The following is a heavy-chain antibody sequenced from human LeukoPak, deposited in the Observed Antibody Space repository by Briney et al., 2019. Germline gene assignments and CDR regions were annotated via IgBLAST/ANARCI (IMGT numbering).Heavy chain of an antibody. CDR2: INPNSGGT. V-gene: IGHV1-2*02. CDR1: GYTFTGYY. CDR3: ARVGGEGYCSSTSCYDY. D-gene: IGHD2-2*01. Sequence: ASVKFSCKASGYTFTGYYMHWVRQAPGQGLEWMGWINPNSGGTNYAQKFQGRVTMTRDTSTSIAYMELSRLRSDDTAVYYCARVGGEGYCSSTSCYDYWGQGTLVTVSS. J-gene: IGHJ4*02.